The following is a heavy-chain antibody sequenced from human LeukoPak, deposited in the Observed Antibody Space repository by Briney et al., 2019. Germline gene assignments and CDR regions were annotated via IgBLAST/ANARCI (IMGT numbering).Heavy chain of an antibody. CDR3: ARDHMGRSAAGLLDY. V-gene: IGHV1-2*02. D-gene: IGHD6-13*01. J-gene: IGHJ4*02. Sequence: ASVKVSCKASGYTFTAYYMHWVRQAPGQGLEWMGWINPNSGGTNYAQKFQGRVTVTTDTSTSTAYMELRSLRSDDTAVYYCARDHMGRSAAGLLDYWGQGTLVTVSS. CDR1: GYTFTAYY. CDR2: INPNSGGT.